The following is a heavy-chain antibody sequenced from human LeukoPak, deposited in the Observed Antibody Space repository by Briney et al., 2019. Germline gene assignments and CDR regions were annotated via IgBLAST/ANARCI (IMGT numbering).Heavy chain of an antibody. CDR3: ASLMYYYDSSGYYPYYFDY. CDR2: IYYSGST. D-gene: IGHD3-22*01. J-gene: IGHJ4*02. V-gene: IGHV4-59*12. CDR1: GGSISSYY. Sequence: NPSETLSLTCTVSGGSISSYYWSWIRQPPGKGLEWIGYIYYSGSTYYNPSLKSRVTISVDTSKNQFSLKLSSVTAADTAVYYCASLMYYYDSSGYYPYYFDYWGQGTLVTVSS.